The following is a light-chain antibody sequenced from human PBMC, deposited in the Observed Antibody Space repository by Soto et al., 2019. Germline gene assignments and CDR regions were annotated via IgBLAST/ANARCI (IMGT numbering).Light chain of an antibody. CDR1: QTVSSW. CDR3: QQYYSYSRT. Sequence: DIQMTQSPCTLSASVGDRVTITCRASQTVSSWLAWYQQKPGKAPKLLIYDVSSLESGVPSRFSGSGSGTEFTLTISSLQPDDFATYYCQQYYSYSRTFGQGTKVDIK. CDR2: DVS. V-gene: IGKV1-5*01. J-gene: IGKJ1*01.